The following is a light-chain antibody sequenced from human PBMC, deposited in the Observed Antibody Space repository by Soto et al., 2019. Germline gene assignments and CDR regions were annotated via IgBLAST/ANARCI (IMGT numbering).Light chain of an antibody. CDR3: QSYDDILTTV. CDR2: GNN. J-gene: IGLJ1*01. V-gene: IGLV1-40*01. Sequence: QSVLTQPPSVFGAPGQRVTISCTGSSSNVGAGYDVHWYQQIPGTAPKLLIYGNNNRPSGVPDRFSGSKSGASASLAISGLQPEDEADYYCQSYDDILTTVFGTGTKVTVL. CDR1: SSNVGAGYD.